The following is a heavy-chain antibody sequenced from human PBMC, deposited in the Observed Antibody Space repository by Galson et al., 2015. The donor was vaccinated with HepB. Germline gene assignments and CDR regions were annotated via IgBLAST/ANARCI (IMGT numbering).Heavy chain of an antibody. J-gene: IGHJ3*02. Sequence: SLRLSCAASGFTFSSYAMHWVRQAPGKGLEWVSSISSSSGYIYYADSVKGRFTISRDNAKNSLYLQMNSLRAEDTAVYYCARDLLYYYDSSGPTLDAFDIWGQGTMVTASS. D-gene: IGHD3-22*01. CDR2: ISSSSGYI. CDR1: GFTFSSYA. CDR3: ARDLLYYYDSSGPTLDAFDI. V-gene: IGHV3-21*01.